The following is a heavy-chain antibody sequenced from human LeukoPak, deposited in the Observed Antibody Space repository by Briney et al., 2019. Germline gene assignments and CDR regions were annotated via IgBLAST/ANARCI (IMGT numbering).Heavy chain of an antibody. D-gene: IGHD5-24*01. J-gene: IGHJ4*02. CDR3: TRHWSLRNGYRVNFDY. CDR2: IRSKANSYAT. V-gene: IGHV3-73*01. CDR1: GFTFSGSA. Sequence: GGSLRLSCAASGFTFSGSAMHWVRQASGKGLEWVGRIRSKANSYATAYAASVKGRFTISRDDSKNTAYLQMNSLKTEDTAVYYCTRHWSLRNGYRVNFDYWGQGTLVTVSS.